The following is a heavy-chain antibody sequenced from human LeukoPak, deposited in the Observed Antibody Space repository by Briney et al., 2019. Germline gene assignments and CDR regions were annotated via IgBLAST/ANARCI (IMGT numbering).Heavy chain of an antibody. CDR3: ARVSYDSSGYGLLTFDY. J-gene: IGHJ4*02. CDR1: GGSISSYY. V-gene: IGHV4-59*01. D-gene: IGHD3-22*01. Sequence: ASETLSLTCTVSGGSISSYYWSWVRQPPGKGLEWNGYIYYSGSSNYNPSLNSRVTISVDTSKNQFSLKLSSVTAADTAVYYCARVSYDSSGYGLLTFDYWGQGTLVTVSS. CDR2: IYYSGSS.